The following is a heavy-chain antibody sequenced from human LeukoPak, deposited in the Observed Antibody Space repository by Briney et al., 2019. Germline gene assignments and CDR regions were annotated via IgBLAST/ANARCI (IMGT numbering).Heavy chain of an antibody. CDR1: GGSISSSSYY. D-gene: IGHD1-7*01. J-gene: IGHJ4*02. V-gene: IGHV4-39*01. CDR2: INDSGST. CDR3: ARQGTTKVATFDS. Sequence: PSETLSLTCTVSGGSISSSSYYWSWIRQSPGKGLEWIGEINDSGSTNYNPSLKSRVTMSVDPSKNQFSLKLSSVTAADTTLYYCARQGTTKVATFDSWGQGTLVTVSS.